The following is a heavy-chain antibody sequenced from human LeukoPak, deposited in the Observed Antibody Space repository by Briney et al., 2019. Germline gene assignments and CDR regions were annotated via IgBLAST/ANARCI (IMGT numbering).Heavy chain of an antibody. CDR1: GGSFSGYY. V-gene: IGHV4-34*01. J-gene: IGHJ6*02. CDR2: INHSGST. D-gene: IGHD3-10*01. Sequence: SETLSLTCAVYGGSFSGYYWSWIRQPPGKGLEGIGEINHSGSTNYNPSLKSRVTISVDTSKNQFSLKLSSVTAADTAVYYCARWNDYGSGTFYKAYGMDVWGQGTTVTVSS. CDR3: ARWNDYGSGTFYKAYGMDV.